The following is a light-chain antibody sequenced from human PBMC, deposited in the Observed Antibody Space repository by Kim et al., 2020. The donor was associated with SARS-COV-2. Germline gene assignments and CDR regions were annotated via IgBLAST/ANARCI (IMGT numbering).Light chain of an antibody. V-gene: IGLV2-8*01. Sequence: QSALAQPPSASGSPGQSVTISCTGTSSDVGAYNYVTWYQQHPGKAPKLMIFEVTKRPSGVPDRFPGSKSGNTASLTISGLQAEDEADYYCCSHGGSNNFYVFGSGTKVTVL. J-gene: IGLJ1*01. CDR3: CSHGGSNNFYV. CDR1: SSDVGAYNY. CDR2: EVT.